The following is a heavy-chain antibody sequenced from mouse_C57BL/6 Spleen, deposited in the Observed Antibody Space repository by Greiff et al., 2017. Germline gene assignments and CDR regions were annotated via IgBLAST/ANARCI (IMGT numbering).Heavy chain of an antibody. D-gene: IGHD1-3*01. J-gene: IGHJ4*01. CDR2: IHPNSGST. Sequence: VQLQQSGAELVKPGASVKLSCKASGYTFTSYWMHWVKQRPGQGLEWIGMIHPNSGSTNYNEKFKSKATLTVDKSSSTAYMQLSSLTSEDSAVYYCARDGTSRDYAMDYWGQGTSVTVSS. CDR3: ARDGTSRDYAMDY. V-gene: IGHV1-64*01. CDR1: GYTFTSYW.